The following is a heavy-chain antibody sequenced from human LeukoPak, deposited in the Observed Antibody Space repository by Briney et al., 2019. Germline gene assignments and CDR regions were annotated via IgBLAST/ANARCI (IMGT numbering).Heavy chain of an antibody. D-gene: IGHD3-10*01. V-gene: IGHV4-39*01. Sequence: PSETLSLTCSVSGVSINTGDYYSGWVRQPPGKGLEWIGIVAYSGNTYYNPSVKSRVTMSIDTSSNQFSLELSSVTAADTAIVYGATRTFYYNRDGQPLYCGQGSLVTVSS. CDR3: ATRTFYYNRDGQPLY. CDR1: GVSINTGDYY. J-gene: IGHJ4*02. CDR2: VAYSGNT.